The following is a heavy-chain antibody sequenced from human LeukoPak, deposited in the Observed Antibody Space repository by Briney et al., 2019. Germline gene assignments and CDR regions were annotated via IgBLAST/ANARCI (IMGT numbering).Heavy chain of an antibody. D-gene: IGHD6-19*01. Sequence: GGSLRLSCAASGFTFSNAWMSWVRQAPGKGLEWVSVIYSGGSTYYADSVKGRFTISRDNSKNTLYLQMNSLRAEDTAVYYCARAVGSGWSDYWGQGTLVTVSS. CDR3: ARAVGSGWSDY. CDR1: GFTFSNAW. CDR2: IYSGGST. V-gene: IGHV3-66*01. J-gene: IGHJ4*02.